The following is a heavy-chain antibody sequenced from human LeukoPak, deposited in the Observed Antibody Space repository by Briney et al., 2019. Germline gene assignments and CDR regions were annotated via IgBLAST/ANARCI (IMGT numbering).Heavy chain of an antibody. CDR3: ARGPPAVINPVYYYYGMDV. CDR1: GGSISSGGYS. J-gene: IGHJ6*02. D-gene: IGHD3-16*02. V-gene: IGHV4-30-2*01. Sequence: SETLSLTCAVSGGSISSGGYSWSWIRQPPGKGLEWIGYIYLSGSTYYNPSLKSRVTISVDTSKNQFSLKLSSVTAADTAVYYCARGPPAVINPVYYYYGMDVWGQGTTVTVSS. CDR2: IYLSGST.